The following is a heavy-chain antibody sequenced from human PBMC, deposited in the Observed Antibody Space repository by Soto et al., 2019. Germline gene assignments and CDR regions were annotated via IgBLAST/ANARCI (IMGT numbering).Heavy chain of an antibody. Sequence: SVKVSCKASGGTFSSYAISWVRQAPGQGLEWMGGIIPIFGTANYAQEVQGRVTITADKSTSTAYMELSSLRSEDTAVYYCARPQRDWYFDLWGRGTLVTVSS. CDR3: ARPQRDWYFDL. J-gene: IGHJ2*01. CDR1: GGTFSSYA. CDR2: IIPIFGTA. V-gene: IGHV1-69*06.